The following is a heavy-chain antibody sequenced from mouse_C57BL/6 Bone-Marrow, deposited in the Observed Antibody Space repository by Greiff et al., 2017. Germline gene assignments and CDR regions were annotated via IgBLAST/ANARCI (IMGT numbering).Heavy chain of an antibody. V-gene: IGHV1-76*01. CDR2: IYPGSGNT. CDR1: GYTFTDYY. J-gene: IGHJ3*01. D-gene: IGHD2-4*01. CDR3: ARGYYDYFAY. Sequence: QVQLQQSGAELVRPGASVKLSCKASGYTFTDYYINWVKQRPGQGLEWIARIYPGSGNTYYNEKFKGKATLTAEKSSSTAYMQLSSLTSEDSAVYFCARGYYDYFAYWGQGTLVTVSA.